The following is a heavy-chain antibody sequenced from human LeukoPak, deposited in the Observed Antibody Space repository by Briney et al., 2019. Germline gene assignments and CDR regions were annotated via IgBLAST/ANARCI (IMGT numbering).Heavy chain of an antibody. Sequence: GGSLRLSCAASGFAFSDYYMSWIRQAPGKGLEWVSYITSSSYTNYADSVKGRFTISRDNAKNSLYLQMNSLRPEDTAVYYCARDAGGYYPDYWGQGTLVTVSS. CDR1: GFAFSDYY. V-gene: IGHV3-11*06. CDR2: ITSSSYT. J-gene: IGHJ4*02. CDR3: ARDAGGYYPDY. D-gene: IGHD3-22*01.